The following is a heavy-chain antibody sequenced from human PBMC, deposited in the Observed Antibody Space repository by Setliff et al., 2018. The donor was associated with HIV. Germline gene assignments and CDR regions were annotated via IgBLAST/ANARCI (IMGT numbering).Heavy chain of an antibody. D-gene: IGHD5-18*01. Sequence: PGGSLRLSCAASGFTVSSNYMSWVRQAPGKGLEWVSAVSGGGGSTYYADSVKGRFTISRDNSKNTLYLQMNSLRAEDTAVYYCATDENNYGNLFDYWGQGTLVTVSS. CDR1: GFTVSSNY. CDR3: ATDENNYGNLFDY. V-gene: IGHV3-23*01. CDR2: VSGGGGST. J-gene: IGHJ4*02.